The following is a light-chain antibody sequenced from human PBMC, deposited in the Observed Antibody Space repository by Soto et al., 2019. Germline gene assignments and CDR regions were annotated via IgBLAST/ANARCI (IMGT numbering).Light chain of an antibody. Sequence: QSALAQPASVSGSPGQSITISCTGTSSDLGGYNLVSWYQQHPGKAPKLLIYDGSNRPSGVSNRFSGSKSGNTASLTISGLQAEDEADYYCCSYAGSSTCVFGGGTKLTVL. CDR2: DGS. CDR1: SSDLGGYNL. CDR3: CSYAGSSTCV. J-gene: IGLJ3*02. V-gene: IGLV2-23*01.